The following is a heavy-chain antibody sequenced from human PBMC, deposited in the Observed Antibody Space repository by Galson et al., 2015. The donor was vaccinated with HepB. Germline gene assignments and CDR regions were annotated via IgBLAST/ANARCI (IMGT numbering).Heavy chain of an antibody. V-gene: IGHV1-46*03. CDR3: ARGSSSSYRIDY. Sequence: SVKVSCKASGYTFTTYYMHWVRQAPGQGLEWMGMINPTGGTTTYAQKFQGRVTVTRDTSTNTVYMELSSLRSEDAAVYSCARGSSSSYRIDYWGQGTLVTVSP. J-gene: IGHJ4*02. CDR1: GYTFTTYY. CDR2: INPTGGTT. D-gene: IGHD6-13*01.